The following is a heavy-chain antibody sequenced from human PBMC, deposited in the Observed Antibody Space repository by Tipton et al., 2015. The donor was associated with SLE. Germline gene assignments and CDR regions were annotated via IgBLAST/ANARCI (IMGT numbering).Heavy chain of an antibody. D-gene: IGHD1-14*01. Sequence: SLRLSCAASGFTFSSYSMNWVRQAPGKGLEWVSSIRGGSGYIYYADSVKGRFTISRDNAKNSLYLQMNSLRAEDTAVYYCARGYNRRGGGYFDYWGQGTLVTDSS. V-gene: IGHV3-21*01. CDR3: ARGYNRRGGGYFDY. J-gene: IGHJ4*02. CDR1: GFTFSSYS. CDR2: IRGGSGYI.